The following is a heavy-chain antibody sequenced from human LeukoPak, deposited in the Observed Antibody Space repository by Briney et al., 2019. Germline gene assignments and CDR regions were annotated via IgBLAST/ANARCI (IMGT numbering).Heavy chain of an antibody. CDR2: IKQDGSQK. V-gene: IGHV3-7*01. J-gene: IGHJ4*02. D-gene: IGHD2/OR15-2a*01. CDR3: ASVDFDKNAHYHYYLPN. Sequence: GGSLRLSCAASGFRFNRFSMSWVRQTPGKGLEWVANIKQDGSQKEYADSVKGRFAVSRDNANNFLDLQMNSLRAEDTGVYYCASVDFDKNAHYHYYLPNWGQGTRVTVSS. CDR1: GFRFNRFS.